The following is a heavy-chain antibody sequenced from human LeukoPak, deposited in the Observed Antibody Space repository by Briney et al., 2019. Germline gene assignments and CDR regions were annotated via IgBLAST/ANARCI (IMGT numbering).Heavy chain of an antibody. V-gene: IGHV1-8*02. CDR1: GYTFTAYY. CDR2: INPNSGGT. D-gene: IGHD3/OR15-3a*01. Sequence: ASVKVSCKASGYTFTAYYIHWVRQAPGQGLEWMGWINPNSGGTGYAQKFQGRVTMTRNTSISTAYMELSSLRSEDTAVYYCARSLHGLDSSHYWGQGTLVTVSS. J-gene: IGHJ4*02. CDR3: ARSLHGLDSSHY.